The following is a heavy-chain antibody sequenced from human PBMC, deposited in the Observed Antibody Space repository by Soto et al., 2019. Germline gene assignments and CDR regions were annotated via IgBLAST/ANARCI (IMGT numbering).Heavy chain of an antibody. J-gene: IGHJ4*02. Sequence: SFPTLGDPTDTLTLSRALAGFPLSTRGMAVGWIRQAPRKAPEWLAFIFWGDDKRYSPSLENRLTITKDTSKNQVVLTMTNMDPVDTATYYCARSFDFWSGYYFSCWGRGTLVTVSS. CDR1: GFPLSTRGMA. D-gene: IGHD3-3*01. CDR3: ARSFDFWSGYYFSC. CDR2: IFWGDDK. V-gene: IGHV2-5*02.